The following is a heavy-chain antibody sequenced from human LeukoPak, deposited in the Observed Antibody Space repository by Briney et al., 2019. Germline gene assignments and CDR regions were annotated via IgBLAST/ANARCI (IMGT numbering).Heavy chain of an antibody. Sequence: PGGTLRLSCAASGFTFSSYGMSWVRQAPGKGLEWVSAISGSGGSTYYADSVKGRFTISRDNSKNTLYLQMNSLRAEDTAVYYCAKSTGYSPAHRPIDYWGQGSLVTVSS. V-gene: IGHV3-23*01. CDR3: AKSTGYSPAHRPIDY. CDR1: GFTFSSYG. CDR2: ISGSGGST. D-gene: IGHD6-13*01. J-gene: IGHJ4*02.